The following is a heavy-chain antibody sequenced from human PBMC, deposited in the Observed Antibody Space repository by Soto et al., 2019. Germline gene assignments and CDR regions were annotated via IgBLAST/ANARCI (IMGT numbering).Heavy chain of an antibody. CDR2: INHSGST. Sequence: SETLSLTCAVYGGSFSCYYWSWIRQPPGKGLEWIGEINHSGSTNYNPSLKSRVTISVDTSKNQFSLKLSSVTAADTAVYYCARSYYDSSGYYWYYYYGMDVWGQGTTVTVSS. D-gene: IGHD3-22*01. CDR1: GGSFSCYY. V-gene: IGHV4-34*01. J-gene: IGHJ6*02. CDR3: ARSYYDSSGYYWYYYYGMDV.